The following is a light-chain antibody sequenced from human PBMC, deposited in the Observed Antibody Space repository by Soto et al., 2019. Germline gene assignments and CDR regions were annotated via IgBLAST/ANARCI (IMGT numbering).Light chain of an antibody. CDR1: SSDVGAYKY. CDR2: EVS. CDR3: SSYSSSSTLFV. J-gene: IGLJ1*01. Sequence: QSVLTQPASVSGSPGQSSTISCTGTSSDVGAYKYVSWYQQHPGKAPKVMIYEVSNRPSGVSNRFSVSKSGNTDSLTISGLQAEDEADYFCSSYSSSSTLFVFGTGTKVTVL. V-gene: IGLV2-14*01.